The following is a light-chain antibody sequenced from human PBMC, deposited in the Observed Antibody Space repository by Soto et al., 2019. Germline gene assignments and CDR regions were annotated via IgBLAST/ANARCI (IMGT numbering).Light chain of an antibody. CDR3: QQSYSTLPIT. CDR2: AAS. J-gene: IGKJ5*01. Sequence: DIQLTQSPYFLSASVGDRVTITCRASQGISSYLAWYQQKPGKAPKLLIYAASSLQSGVPSRFSGSGSGTDFTLTISSLQPEDFATYYCQQSYSTLPITFGQGTRLEI. V-gene: IGKV1-39*01. CDR1: QGISSY.